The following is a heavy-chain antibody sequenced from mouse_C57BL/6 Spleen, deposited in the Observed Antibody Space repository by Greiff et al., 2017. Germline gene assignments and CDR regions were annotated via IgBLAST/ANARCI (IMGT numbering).Heavy chain of an antibody. D-gene: IGHD1-1*01. Sequence: EVQLQQSGPELVKPGASVKISCKASGYSFTDYNMNWVKQSNGKSLEWIGVINPNYGTTSYNQKFKGKATLTVDQSSSTAYMQLNSLTSEDSAVYYCASPYYYGSSNYAMDYWGQGTSVTVSS. J-gene: IGHJ4*01. CDR1: GYSFTDYN. V-gene: IGHV1-39*01. CDR3: ASPYYYGSSNYAMDY. CDR2: INPNYGTT.